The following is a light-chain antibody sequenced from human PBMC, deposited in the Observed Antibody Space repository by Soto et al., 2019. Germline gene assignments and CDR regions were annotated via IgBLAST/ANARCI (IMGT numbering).Light chain of an antibody. Sequence: QSVLTQPASVSGSPGQSITISCTGTSSDVGGYNYVSWYQQHPGKAPKLMIYDVSNRPSGVSNRFSGSKSGNTASLTISGLQAEDEADYYCSSYTSRVFGTGTKLTVL. CDR2: DVS. CDR1: SSDVGGYNY. CDR3: SSYTSRV. J-gene: IGLJ1*01. V-gene: IGLV2-14*01.